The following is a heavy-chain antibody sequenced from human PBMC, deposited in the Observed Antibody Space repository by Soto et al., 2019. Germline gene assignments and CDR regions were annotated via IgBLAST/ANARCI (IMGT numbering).Heavy chain of an antibody. J-gene: IGHJ4*02. CDR2: ISAHNGNT. V-gene: IGHV1-18*01. CDR1: GYALTTYG. Sequence: QVHLVQSGAEVKKPGASVKVSCKGSGYALTTYGITWVRQAPGQGLEWMGWISAHNGNTNYAQKLQGRVTVTRDPSTSTAYMELRSLRSADPAVYYCARGRYGDYWGQGALVTVSS. CDR3: ARGRYGDY. D-gene: IGHD1-1*01.